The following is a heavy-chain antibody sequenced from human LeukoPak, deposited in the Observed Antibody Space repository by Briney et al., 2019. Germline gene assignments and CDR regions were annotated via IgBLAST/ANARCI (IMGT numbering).Heavy chain of an antibody. D-gene: IGHD6-19*01. Sequence: SVKVSCKASGGTFSSYAISWVRQAPGQGLEWMGGIIPIFGTANYAQKFQGRVTITADESTSTAYMELSSLRSEDTAVYYCARYSGARIAVAGPYYYGMDVWGQGTTVTVPS. CDR2: IIPIFGTA. V-gene: IGHV1-69*13. CDR3: ARYSGARIAVAGPYYYGMDV. CDR1: GGTFSSYA. J-gene: IGHJ6*02.